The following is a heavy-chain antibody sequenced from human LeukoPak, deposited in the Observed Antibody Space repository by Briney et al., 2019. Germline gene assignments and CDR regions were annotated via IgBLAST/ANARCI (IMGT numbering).Heavy chain of an antibody. V-gene: IGHV3-21*06. CDR2: ISSTSNHK. CDR3: ATRVTADSYDASDI. D-gene: IGHD6-13*01. CDR1: GFTFRSFS. J-gene: IGHJ3*02. Sequence: KTAGSLRLSCAASGFTFRSFSMTWVRQAPGKGLEWVASISSTSNHKYHADSVKGRFTISRDNDKNSLYLQMNSLRAEDTALYYCATRVTADSYDASDIWGQGTMVTVSS.